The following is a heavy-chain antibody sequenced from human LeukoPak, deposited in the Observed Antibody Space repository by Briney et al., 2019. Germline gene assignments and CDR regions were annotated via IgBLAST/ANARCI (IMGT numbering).Heavy chain of an antibody. V-gene: IGHV3-7*01. D-gene: IGHD2-2*02. CDR2: IKQDGSEK. J-gene: IGHJ5*02. CDR1: GFTFSSYW. Sequence: GGSLRLSCAASGFTFSSYWMSWVRQAPGKGLEWVANIKQDGSEKYYVDSVKGRFTISRDNAKNSLYLQMNSLRAEDTAVYYCARDPFDIVVVPAAIPNWFDPCGQGTLVTVSS. CDR3: ARDPFDIVVVPAAIPNWFDP.